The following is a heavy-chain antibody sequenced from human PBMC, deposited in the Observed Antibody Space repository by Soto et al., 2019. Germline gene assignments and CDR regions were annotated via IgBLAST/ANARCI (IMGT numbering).Heavy chain of an antibody. CDR3: ARGTRAYYDILTGYYSPGYYYGMDV. J-gene: IGHJ6*02. CDR1: GGSFSGYY. V-gene: IGHV4-34*01. Sequence: PSETLSLTCAVYGGSFSGYYWSWIRQPPGKGLEWIGEINHSGSTNYNPSLKSRVTISVDTSKNQFSLKLSSVTAADTAVYYCARGTRAYYDILTGYYSPGYYYGMDVWGQGTTVTVSS. CDR2: INHSGST. D-gene: IGHD3-9*01.